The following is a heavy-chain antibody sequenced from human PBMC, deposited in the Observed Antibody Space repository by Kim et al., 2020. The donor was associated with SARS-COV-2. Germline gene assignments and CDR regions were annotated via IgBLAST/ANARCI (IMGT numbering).Heavy chain of an antibody. CDR3: ARHEVVVITEGAFDI. V-gene: IGHV4-39*01. D-gene: IGHD3-22*01. CDR2: IYYSGST. J-gene: IGHJ3*02. CDR1: GGSISSSSYY. Sequence: SETLSLTCTVSGGSISSSSYYWGWIRQPPGKGLEWIGSIYYSGSTYYNPSLKSRVTISVDTSKNQFSLKLSSVTTADTAVYYCARHEVVVITEGAFDIWGQGTMVTVSS.